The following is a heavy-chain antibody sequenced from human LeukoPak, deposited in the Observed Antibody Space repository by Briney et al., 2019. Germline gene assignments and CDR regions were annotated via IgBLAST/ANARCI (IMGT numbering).Heavy chain of an antibody. CDR2: TWYDGSIE. CDR3: ARGYYGSGKFDY. J-gene: IGHJ4*02. Sequence: GGSLRLSCAASGFTFSSYGMHWVRQALGKGLEWVAVTWYDGSIEYYADSAKGRFTISRDNSKNTVYLQMNSLRAEDTAVYYCARGYYGSGKFDYRGQGTLVTVSS. D-gene: IGHD3-10*01. CDR1: GFTFSSYG. V-gene: IGHV3-33*08.